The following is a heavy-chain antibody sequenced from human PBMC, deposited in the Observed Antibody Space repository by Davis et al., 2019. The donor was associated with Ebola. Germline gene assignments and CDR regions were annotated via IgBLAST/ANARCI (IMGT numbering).Heavy chain of an antibody. CDR1: GIIVSSNH. CDR2: FYSRGAI. V-gene: IGHV3-53*01. Sequence: PGGSLRPSYAPSGIIVSSNHMSWVRQAPGKGLEWVSTFYSRGAIYYPDSVKGRFTISRDNSKNPVLLQMSSLRAEDTAIYYCARDLGSSTDYWGQGTLVTVSS. D-gene: IGHD6-6*01. J-gene: IGHJ4*02. CDR3: ARDLGSSTDY.